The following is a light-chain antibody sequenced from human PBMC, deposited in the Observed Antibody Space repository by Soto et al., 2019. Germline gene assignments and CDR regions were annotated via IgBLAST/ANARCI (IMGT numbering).Light chain of an antibody. J-gene: IGKJ3*01. CDR1: QDISNS. Sequence: DIQMTQSPSSLSAFVGDRVTITCQASQDISNSLNWYQQKPGKAPKLLIYAASNLETGVPSRFIGSGSGTDFTFTISSLQPEDIAAYYCQHYDNLPPTFGPGTTVDIK. CDR2: AAS. V-gene: IGKV1-33*01. CDR3: QHYDNLPPT.